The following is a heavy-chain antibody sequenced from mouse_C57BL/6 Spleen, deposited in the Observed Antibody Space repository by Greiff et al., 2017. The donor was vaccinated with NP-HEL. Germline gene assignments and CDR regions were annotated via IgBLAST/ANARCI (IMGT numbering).Heavy chain of an antibody. CDR1: GYTFTSYW. J-gene: IGHJ4*01. D-gene: IGHD3-2*02. Sequence: QVQLQQPGAELVRPGSSVKLSCKASGYTFTSYWMHWVKQRPLQGLEWIGNIDPSDSETHYNQKFKDKATLTVDTSSSTAYMQLSSLTSEDSAVYYCARGDSSGYYYAMDYWGQGTSVTVSS. CDR3: ARGDSSGYYYAMDY. V-gene: IGHV1-52*01. CDR2: IDPSDSET.